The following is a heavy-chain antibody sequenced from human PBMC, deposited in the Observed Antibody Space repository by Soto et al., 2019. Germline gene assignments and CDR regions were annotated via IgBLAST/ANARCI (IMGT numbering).Heavy chain of an antibody. V-gene: IGHV1-2*02. CDR3: ARNMDYYYGPGSGNGHGF. D-gene: IGHD3-10*01. Sequence: QVQLVQSGAEVKEPGVSVRVSCEASRYTFTAYYIHWVRQAPGQGLEWMGWINPKFGDTTYAQDFQGRVSMTRDMSISTVYMELSRLTSDDTAIYYCARNMDYYYGPGSGNGHGFWGQGTTVTVFS. CDR1: RYTFTAYY. J-gene: IGHJ6*02. CDR2: INPKFGDT.